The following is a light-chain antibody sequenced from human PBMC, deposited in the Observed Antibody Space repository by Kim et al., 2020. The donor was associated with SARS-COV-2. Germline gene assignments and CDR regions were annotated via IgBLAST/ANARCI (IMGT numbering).Light chain of an antibody. CDR2: DTS. CDR3: LLYHNDVRPT. J-gene: IGLJ3*02. Sequence: QAVVTQEPSLTVSPGGTVILTCGSSTGAVTSGHYAYWLQQKPAQAPRTMIYDTSKKHSWTPDRFSGSLLGGKAALTLSGAQPEDEAEYYCLLYHNDVRPTFGGGTKLTVL. CDR1: TGAVTSGHY. V-gene: IGLV7-46*01.